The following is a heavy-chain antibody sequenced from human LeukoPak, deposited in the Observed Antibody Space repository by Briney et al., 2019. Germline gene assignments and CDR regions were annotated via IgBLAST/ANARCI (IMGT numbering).Heavy chain of an antibody. CDR3: ARGRGPSARYWYLDL. J-gene: IGHJ2*01. CDR1: AASISSSSHH. V-gene: IGHV4-39*01. Sequence: ASETLSLTCTISAASISSSSHHWGWIRQSPGKGLEWIGSIYSGRTIYYSPSLNSRVTISVVTSKDQFILQLNSVTAADTAVYYCARGRGPSARYWYLDLWGRGTLVTVSS. CDR2: IYSGRTI. D-gene: IGHD3-16*01.